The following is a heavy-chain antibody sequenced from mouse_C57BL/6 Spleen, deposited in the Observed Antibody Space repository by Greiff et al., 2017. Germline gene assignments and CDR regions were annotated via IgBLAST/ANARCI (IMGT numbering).Heavy chain of an antibody. J-gene: IGHJ3*01. V-gene: IGHV14-2*01. Sequence: VQLQQSGAELVKPGASVKLSCTASGFNFTDYYMHWVKQRTEQGLEWIGRIDPEDGDTKYAPKFQGKATITADTSSNTAYLQLSSLTSEDTAVYYCARVPLAQAFAYWGQGTLVTVSA. D-gene: IGHD3-2*02. CDR2: IDPEDGDT. CDR3: ARVPLAQAFAY. CDR1: GFNFTDYY.